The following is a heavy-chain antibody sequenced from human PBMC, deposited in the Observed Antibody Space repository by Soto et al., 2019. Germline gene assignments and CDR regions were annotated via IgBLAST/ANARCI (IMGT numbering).Heavy chain of an antibody. CDR1: GFSLNTSGVG. CDR3: ANKVLGNAKNYFDP. Sequence: QITLKESGPTLVKPTQTLTLTCTVSGFSLNTSGVGVGWIRQPPGKALEWLALMYWDDDKCYSPSLKTRLTSTRDPSTNLVVLTVSDVDPVDTATYYCANKVLGNAKNYFDPWGQGTLVTVSS. V-gene: IGHV2-5*02. D-gene: IGHD1-7*01. CDR2: MYWDDDK. J-gene: IGHJ5*02.